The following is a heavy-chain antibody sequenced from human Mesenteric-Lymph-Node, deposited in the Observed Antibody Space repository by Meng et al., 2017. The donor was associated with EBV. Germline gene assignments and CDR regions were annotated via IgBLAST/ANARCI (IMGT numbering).Heavy chain of an antibody. J-gene: IGHJ4*02. CDR1: GGSISSSSYC. CDR3: ARRNVRSQFDF. Sequence: QLHLQEPGPGLVKPSETLSLTCAVSGGSISSSSYCLGWIRQPPGKGLECIGSIYYSGSTYYNPSLKSRVSISVDSSKTQFSRKLSSVTAADTAVYFCARRNVRSQFDFWGQGTLVTVSS. CDR2: IYYSGST. D-gene: IGHD4-17*01. V-gene: IGHV4-39*01.